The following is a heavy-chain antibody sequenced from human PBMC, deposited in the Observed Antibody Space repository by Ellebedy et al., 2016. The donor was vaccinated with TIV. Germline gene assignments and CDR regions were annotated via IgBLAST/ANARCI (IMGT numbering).Heavy chain of an antibody. Sequence: AASVKVSCKASGYTFTSYGISWVRQAPGQGLEWMGWISAYNGNTNYAQKLQGRVTMTTDTSTSTAYMELRSLRSDDTAVYYCARGSLWFGELPKHNWFDPWGQGTLVTVSS. CDR3: ARGSLWFGELPKHNWFDP. CDR2: ISAYNGNT. V-gene: IGHV1-18*01. D-gene: IGHD3-10*01. J-gene: IGHJ5*02. CDR1: GYTFTSYG.